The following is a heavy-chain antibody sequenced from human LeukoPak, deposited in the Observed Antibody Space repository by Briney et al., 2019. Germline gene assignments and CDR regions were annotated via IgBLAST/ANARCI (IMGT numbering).Heavy chain of an antibody. D-gene: IGHD6-19*01. CDR2: IRYDGSNK. V-gene: IGHV3-30*02. CDR1: GFTFSSYG. J-gene: IGHJ4*02. CDR3: AKALGQGSGWRNRNDY. Sequence: GGSLRLSCAASGFTFSSYGMHWVRQAPGKGLEWVAFIRYDGSNKYYADSVKGRFTISRDNSKNTLYLQMNSLLRAEDTAVYYCAKALGQGSGWRNRNDYWGQGTLVTVSS.